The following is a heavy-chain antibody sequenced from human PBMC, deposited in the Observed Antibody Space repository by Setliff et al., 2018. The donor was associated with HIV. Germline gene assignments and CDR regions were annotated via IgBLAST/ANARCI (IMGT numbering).Heavy chain of an antibody. CDR3: ARNFGGSGWYYFDY. D-gene: IGHD6-19*01. CDR2: INPSGGST. J-gene: IGHJ4*02. V-gene: IGHV1-46*01. Sequence: GASVKVSCKASGYTFTSQSIHWVRQAPGQGFEWMGVINPSGGSTGYAEKFQGRVTMTRDTSANIVYLELRSLRSEDTAKYYCARNFGGSGWYYFDYWGQGTLVTVSS. CDR1: GYTFTSQS.